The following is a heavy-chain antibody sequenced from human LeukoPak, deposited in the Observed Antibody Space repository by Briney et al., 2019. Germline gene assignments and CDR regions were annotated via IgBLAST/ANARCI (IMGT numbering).Heavy chain of an antibody. Sequence: ASVKVSCKASGYTFTSYGISWVRLAPGQGLEWMGWISAYNGNTNYAQKLQGRVTMTTDTSTSTAYMELRSLRSDDTAVYYCARIPRPTYYYDSSGSRCDYWGQGTLVTVSS. D-gene: IGHD3-22*01. J-gene: IGHJ4*02. CDR1: GYTFTSYG. CDR3: ARIPRPTYYYDSSGSRCDY. CDR2: ISAYNGNT. V-gene: IGHV1-18*01.